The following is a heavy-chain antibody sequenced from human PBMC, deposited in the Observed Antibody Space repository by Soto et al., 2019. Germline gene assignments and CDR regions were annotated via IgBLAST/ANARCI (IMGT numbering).Heavy chain of an antibody. V-gene: IGHV4-59*08. CDR3: ARHMIDYMDV. J-gene: IGHJ6*03. CDR2: IYYSGST. D-gene: IGHD3-16*01. CDR1: GGSISSYY. Sequence: SETLSLTCTVSGGSISSYYWSWIRQPPGKGLEWIGYIYYSGSTSYKPSLKSRVTISVDTSKNQFSLKLSSVTAADTAVYYWARHMIDYMDVWGKGTTVTVSS.